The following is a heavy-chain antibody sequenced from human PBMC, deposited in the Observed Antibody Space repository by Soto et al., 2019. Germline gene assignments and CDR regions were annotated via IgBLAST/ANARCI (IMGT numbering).Heavy chain of an antibody. CDR3: ARGHSGSYRTGEGYYYGMDV. V-gene: IGHV4-59*01. J-gene: IGHJ6*02. D-gene: IGHD1-26*01. CDR2: IYYSGST. Sequence: QVQLQESGPGLVKPSETLSLTCTVSGGSISSYYWSWIRQPPGKGLEWIGYIYYSGSTNYNPSLKSRVTRSVDTAKNPFSLKLSSVTAADTAVYYCARGHSGSYRTGEGYYYGMDVWGQGTTVTVSS. CDR1: GGSISSYY.